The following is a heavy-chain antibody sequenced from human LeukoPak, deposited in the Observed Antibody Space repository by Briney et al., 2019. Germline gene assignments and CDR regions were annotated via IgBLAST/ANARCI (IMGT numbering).Heavy chain of an antibody. J-gene: IGHJ6*03. V-gene: IGHV4-34*01. Sequence: PSETLSLTCAVYGGSFSGYYWSWIRQSPGKGLEWIGEINHSGSTNYNPSLKSRVTISGDTSKNQFSLKLNSLTAADTAVYYCTREIYYYYMDVWGKGTTVTISS. CDR1: GGSFSGYY. CDR3: TREIYYYYMDV. CDR2: INHSGST.